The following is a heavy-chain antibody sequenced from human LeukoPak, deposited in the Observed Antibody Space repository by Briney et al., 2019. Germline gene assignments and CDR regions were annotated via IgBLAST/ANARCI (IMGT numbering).Heavy chain of an antibody. CDR3: AKEAMIGGNFDY. J-gene: IGHJ4*02. D-gene: IGHD3-22*01. CDR2: ISWDGGSS. Sequence: GGSLRLSCAASGFTFDDYAMHWVRQAPRKGLEWVSLISWDGGSSYYADSVKGRFTISRDNSKNSLYLQMNSLRAEDTALYYCAKEAMIGGNFDYWGQGTLVTVSS. CDR1: GFTFDDYA. V-gene: IGHV3-43D*03.